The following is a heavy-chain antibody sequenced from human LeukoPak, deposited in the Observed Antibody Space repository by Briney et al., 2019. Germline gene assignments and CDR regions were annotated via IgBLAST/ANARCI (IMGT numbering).Heavy chain of an antibody. V-gene: IGHV1-18*01. J-gene: IGHJ4*02. Sequence: ASVKVSCKASGNTFTNYHMSWVRQAPGQGLEWMGLISAYNGNTNYAQKLQGRVTMTTDTSTSTAYMELRSLRSDDTAVYYCAREGGGYYFDYWGQGTLVTVSS. D-gene: IGHD1-26*01. CDR3: AREGGGYYFDY. CDR2: ISAYNGNT. CDR1: GNTFTNYH.